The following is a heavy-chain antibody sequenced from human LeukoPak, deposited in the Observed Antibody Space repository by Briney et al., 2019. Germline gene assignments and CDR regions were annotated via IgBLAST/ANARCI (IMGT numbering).Heavy chain of an antibody. CDR3: AGTLRGSWGVFDY. CDR2: IIPIFGTA. D-gene: IGHD6-13*01. CDR1: GGTFSSYA. Sequence: SVKVSCKASGGTFSSYAISWVRQTPGQGLEWMGGIIPIFGTANYAQKFQGRVTITADKSTSTAYMELSSLRSEDTAVYYCAGTLRGSWGVFDYWGQGTLVTVSS. V-gene: IGHV1-69*06. J-gene: IGHJ4*02.